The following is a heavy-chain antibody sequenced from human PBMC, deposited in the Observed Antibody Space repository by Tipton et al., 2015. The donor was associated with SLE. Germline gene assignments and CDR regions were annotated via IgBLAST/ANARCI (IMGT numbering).Heavy chain of an antibody. D-gene: IGHD5-18*01. CDR3: ARGPRVDTPMVGVYF. Sequence: PGLVKPSETLSLICTVSGGSISRNSYYWGWIRQPPGKGLEWIGSMYYSGSIYYNPSLKSRVTISLDTSKNQFSLQLSPMTAADTAVYYCARGPRVDTPMVGVYFWGQGTLVTVSS. J-gene: IGHJ4*02. CDR2: MYYSGSI. CDR1: GGSISRNSYY. V-gene: IGHV4-39*07.